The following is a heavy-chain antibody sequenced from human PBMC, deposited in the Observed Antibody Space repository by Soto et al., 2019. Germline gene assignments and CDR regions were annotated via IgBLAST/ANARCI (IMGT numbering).Heavy chain of an antibody. CDR1: GFTFTNYA. D-gene: IGHD2-2*01. Sequence: EVQLLESGGGLVRPGGSLRLSCAPSGFTFTNYAMSWVRQAPGKGLEWVSAISGSGGTTYYADSVKGRFTISRDNSNSTLYLQMNSLRAEDTAVYYCAKDSRRDHYYYMDVWGKGTTVTVSS. CDR2: ISGSGGTT. V-gene: IGHV3-23*01. J-gene: IGHJ6*03. CDR3: AKDSRRDHYYYMDV.